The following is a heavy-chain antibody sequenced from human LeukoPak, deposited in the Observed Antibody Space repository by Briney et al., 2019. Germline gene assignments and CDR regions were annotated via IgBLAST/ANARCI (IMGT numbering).Heavy chain of an antibody. CDR3: ARVIGGHYFDY. D-gene: IGHD1-26*01. CDR1: GFTFSNYW. J-gene: IGHJ4*02. V-gene: IGHV3-74*01. CDR2: INTDGSIT. Sequence: PGGSLRLSCAASGFTFSNYWMHWVRQVPGKGLVWVSRINTDGSITSYADSVKGRFTISRDNAKNSLNLQMNSLRDEDTAVYYCARVIGGHYFDYWGQGTLVTVSS.